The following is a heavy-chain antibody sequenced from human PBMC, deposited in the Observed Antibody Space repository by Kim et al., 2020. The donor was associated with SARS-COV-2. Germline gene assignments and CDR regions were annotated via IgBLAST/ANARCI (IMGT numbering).Heavy chain of an antibody. J-gene: IGHJ2*01. CDR2: IWYDGSNK. V-gene: IGHV3-33*01. Sequence: GGSLRLSCAASGFTFSSYGMHWVRQAPVKGLEWVAVIWYDGSNKYYADSVKGRFTISRDNSKNTLYLQMNSLRAEDTAVYYCARDGNGDYPYWYFDLWGR. CDR3: ARDGNGDYPYWYFDL. CDR1: GFTFSSYG. D-gene: IGHD4-17*01.